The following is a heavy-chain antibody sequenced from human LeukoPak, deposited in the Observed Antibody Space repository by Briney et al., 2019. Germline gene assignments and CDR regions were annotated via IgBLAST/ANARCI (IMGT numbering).Heavy chain of an antibody. Sequence: PGRSLRLSCAASGFTFSSYAMHWVRQAPGKGLEWVAVISYDGSNKYYADSVKGRFTISRDNSKNTLYLQMNSLRAEDTAVYYCARDKRDFYDSSRYYQNDAFDIWGQGTMVTVSS. J-gene: IGHJ3*02. V-gene: IGHV3-30-3*01. CDR3: ARDKRDFYDSSRYYQNDAFDI. D-gene: IGHD3-22*01. CDR2: ISYDGSNK. CDR1: GFTFSSYA.